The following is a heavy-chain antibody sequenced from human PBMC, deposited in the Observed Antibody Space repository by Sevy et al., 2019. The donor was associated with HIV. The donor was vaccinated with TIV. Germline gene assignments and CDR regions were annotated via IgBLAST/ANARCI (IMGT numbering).Heavy chain of an antibody. J-gene: IGHJ4*02. CDR2: INSDGSST. CDR3: ARAGGDEYYFDY. Sequence: GGSLRLSCAASGFTFSSYWMHWVRQAPGKGLVWVSRINSDGSSTSYADSVKGRFTISRDNAKNTLYLQMNSLRAEDTAVYYCARAGGDEYYFDYWGLGTLVTVSS. V-gene: IGHV3-74*01. D-gene: IGHD2-21*01. CDR1: GFTFSSYW.